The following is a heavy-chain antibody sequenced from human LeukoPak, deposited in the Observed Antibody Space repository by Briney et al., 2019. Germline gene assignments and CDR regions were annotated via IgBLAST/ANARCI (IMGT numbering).Heavy chain of an antibody. Sequence: PSETLSLTCTDPGGSISSFYWSWIRQPPRKGLEWIGYIYTSGNTNYNPSLKSRVTISVDTSKNQFSLELSSVTAADTAVYYCARLSTEYSSSSAFDYWGQGTLVTVSS. CDR3: ARLSTEYSSSSAFDY. J-gene: IGHJ4*02. CDR1: GGSISSFY. V-gene: IGHV4-4*09. D-gene: IGHD6-6*01. CDR2: IYTSGNT.